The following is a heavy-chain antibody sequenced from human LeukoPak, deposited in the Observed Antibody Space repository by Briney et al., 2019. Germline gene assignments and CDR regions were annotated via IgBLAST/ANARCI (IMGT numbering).Heavy chain of an antibody. D-gene: IGHD3-10*01. CDR1: GGSFSDYY. Sequence: SETLSLTCAVYGGSFSDYYWSWIRQPPGRGLEWIGEIKLTGSAKYNPSLKSRVTISVDTSKNQLSLKLSSVTAVDTAVYYCAKPYYYGSRSYMDYWGQGTLVTVSS. V-gene: IGHV4-34*01. CDR2: IKLTGSA. CDR3: AKPYYYGSRSYMDY. J-gene: IGHJ4*02.